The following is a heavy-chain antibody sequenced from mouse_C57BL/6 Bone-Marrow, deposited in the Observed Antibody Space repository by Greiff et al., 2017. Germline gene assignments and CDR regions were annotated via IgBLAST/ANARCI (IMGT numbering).Heavy chain of an antibody. CDR3: ARGDYSYFDY. D-gene: IGHD1-1*01. CDR1: GYTFTSYG. Sequence: VQVVESGAELARPGASVKLSCKASGYTFTSYGISWVKQRTGQGLEWIGEIYPRSGNTYYNEKFKGKATLTADKSSSTAYMELRSLTSEDSAVYFCARGDYSYFDYWGQGTTRTVSS. V-gene: IGHV1-81*01. CDR2: IYPRSGNT. J-gene: IGHJ2*01.